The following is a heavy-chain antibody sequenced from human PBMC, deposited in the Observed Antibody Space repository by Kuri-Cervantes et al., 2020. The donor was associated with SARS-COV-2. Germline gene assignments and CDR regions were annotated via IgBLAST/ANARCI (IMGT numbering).Heavy chain of an antibody. D-gene: IGHD1-1*01. Sequence: SVKVSCKASGGTFSSYAISWVRQAPGQGLEWMGGIIPIFGTANYAQKFQGRVTITADESTSTAYMELSSLRSEDTAVYYCARDLGYVQLERRPYYYGVDVWGQGTTVTVSS. CDR3: ARDLGYVQLERRPYYYGVDV. CDR2: IIPIFGTA. V-gene: IGHV1-69*13. J-gene: IGHJ6*02. CDR1: GGTFSSYA.